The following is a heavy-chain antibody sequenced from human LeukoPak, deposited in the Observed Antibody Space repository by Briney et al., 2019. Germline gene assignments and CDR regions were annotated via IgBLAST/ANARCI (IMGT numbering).Heavy chain of an antibody. J-gene: IGHJ6*03. CDR2: IYTSRST. CDR1: GGFISSCSQY. V-gene: IGHV4-61*02. D-gene: IGHD2-21*02. Sequence: SETLSLTCTFSGGFISSCSQYWSCIRQPAGKGLEWIGRIYTSRSTNYNHSLKRRVTMSVDTSKDHFSLKLSSVTDADTAVYYCARGKAVTYYYYYYFMDVWGKGTTVTISS. CDR3: ARGKAVTYYYYYYFMDV.